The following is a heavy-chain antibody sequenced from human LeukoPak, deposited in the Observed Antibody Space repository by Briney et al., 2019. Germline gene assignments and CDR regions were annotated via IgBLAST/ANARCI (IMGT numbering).Heavy chain of an antibody. CDR1: EYTFTGYY. J-gene: IGHJ6*03. CDR2: INPNSGGT. Sequence: ASVKVSCKASEYTFTGYYMHWVRQAPGQGPEWMGWINPNSGGTNYAQKFQGRVTMTRDTSISTAYMELSRLRSDDTAVYYCARDAIAAAGTQLPYYYYYMDVWGKGTTVTISS. V-gene: IGHV1-2*02. CDR3: ARDAIAAAGTQLPYYYYYMDV. D-gene: IGHD6-13*01.